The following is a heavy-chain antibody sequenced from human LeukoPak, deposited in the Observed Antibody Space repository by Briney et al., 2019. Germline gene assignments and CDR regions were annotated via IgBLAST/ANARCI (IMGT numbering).Heavy chain of an antibody. V-gene: IGHV1-18*04. CDR1: GYTFTGYG. D-gene: IGHD1-26*01. CDR3: ARDHKVGVGVTLGYTPFEH. Sequence: ASVRVSCKASGYTFTGYGVSWVRQAPGQGLEWMGWINTYKGNTNYAQKFQGRVTMTRDSSTRTAYMELRSLRSDDTAVYYCARDHKVGVGVTLGYTPFEHWGQGTRVTVSS. J-gene: IGHJ4*02. CDR2: INTYKGNT.